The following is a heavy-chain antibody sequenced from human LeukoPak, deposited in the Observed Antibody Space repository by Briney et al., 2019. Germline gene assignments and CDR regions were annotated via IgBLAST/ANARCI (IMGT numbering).Heavy chain of an antibody. Sequence: ASVKVSCKASGYTFTSYAMHWVRQAPGQRLEWMGWINAGNGNTKYSQKFQGRVTITRDTSASTAYMELSSLRSEDTAVYYCARAPQFSITMIVEHGMDVWGQGTTVTVSS. D-gene: IGHD3-22*01. CDR3: ARAPQFSITMIVEHGMDV. J-gene: IGHJ6*02. CDR1: GYTFTSYA. V-gene: IGHV1-3*01. CDR2: INAGNGNT.